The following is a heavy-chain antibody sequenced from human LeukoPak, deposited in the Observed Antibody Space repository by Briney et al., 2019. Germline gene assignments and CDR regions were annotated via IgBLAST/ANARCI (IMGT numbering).Heavy chain of an antibody. CDR3: ARVGPSEWLLALDY. D-gene: IGHD3-3*01. CDR1: GYTFTSYG. J-gene: IGHJ4*02. CDR2: ISAYNGNT. V-gene: IGHV1-18*01. Sequence: ASVKVSCKASGYTFTSYGISWVRQAPGQGLEWMGWISAYNGNTNYAQKLQGRVTTTTDTSTSTAYMELRSLRSDDTAVYYCARVGPSEWLLALDYWGQETLVTVSS.